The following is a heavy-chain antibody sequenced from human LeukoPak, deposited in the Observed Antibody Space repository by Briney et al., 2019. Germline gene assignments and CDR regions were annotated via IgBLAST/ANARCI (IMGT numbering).Heavy chain of an antibody. CDR2: FDPEDGET. D-gene: IGHD2-8*01. V-gene: IGHV1-24*01. CDR3: ATDLNYCTNGVCYTANFDY. Sequence: ASVKVSCKVSGYTLTELSMHWVRQAPGKGLEWMGGFDPEDGETIYAQKFQGRVTMTEDTSTDTAYMELSSLRSEDTAVYYCATDLNYCTNGVCYTANFDYWGQGTLVTVSS. CDR1: GYTLTELS. J-gene: IGHJ4*02.